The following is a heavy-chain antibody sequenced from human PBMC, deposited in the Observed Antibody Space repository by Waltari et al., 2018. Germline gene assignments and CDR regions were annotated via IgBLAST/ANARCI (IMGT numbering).Heavy chain of an antibody. CDR1: GGTFSSYT. D-gene: IGHD5-12*01. J-gene: IGHJ4*02. Sequence: QVQLVQSGAEVKKPGSSVKVSCKASGGTFSSYTISWVRPAPGQGLEWMGRIIPILGIANYAQKFQGRVTITADKSTSTAYMELSSLRSEDTAVYYCARGLGNSGYDFFDYWGQGTLVTVSS. CDR3: ARGLGNSGYDFFDY. V-gene: IGHV1-69*02. CDR2: IIPILGIA.